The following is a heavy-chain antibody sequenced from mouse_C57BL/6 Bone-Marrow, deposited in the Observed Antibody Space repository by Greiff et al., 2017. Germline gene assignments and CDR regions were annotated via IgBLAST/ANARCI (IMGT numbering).Heavy chain of an antibody. CDR3: TGMITDLDWYFDV. CDR1: GYTFTDYE. Sequence: VQLQQSGAELVRPGASVTLSCKASGYTFTDYEMHWVKQTPVHGLEWIGAIDPETGGTAYNQKFKGKAILTADKSSSTAYMELRSLTSEDSAVYYCTGMITDLDWYFDVWGTGTTVTVSS. V-gene: IGHV1-15*01. CDR2: IDPETGGT. D-gene: IGHD2-4*01. J-gene: IGHJ1*03.